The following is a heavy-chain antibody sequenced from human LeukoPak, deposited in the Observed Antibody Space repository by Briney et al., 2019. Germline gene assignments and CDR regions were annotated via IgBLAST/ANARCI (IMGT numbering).Heavy chain of an antibody. Sequence: SETLSLTCTVSGGSISSYYWSWIRQPPGKGLEWIGYIYYSGSTNYSPSLKSRVTISVNTSKNQFSLKLSSVTAADTAVYYCARKSTSGYSSSWYYFDYWGQGTLVTVSS. J-gene: IGHJ4*02. CDR1: GGSISSYY. D-gene: IGHD6-13*01. V-gene: IGHV4-59*08. CDR2: IYYSGST. CDR3: ARKSTSGYSSSWYYFDY.